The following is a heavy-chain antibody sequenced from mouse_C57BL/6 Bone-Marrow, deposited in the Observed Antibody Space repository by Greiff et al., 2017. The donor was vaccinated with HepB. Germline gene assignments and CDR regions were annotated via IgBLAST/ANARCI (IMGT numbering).Heavy chain of an antibody. D-gene: IGHD2-5*01. J-gene: IGHJ1*03. CDR3: ARSGAYYSNPWYFDV. CDR2: IDPSDSET. Sequence: VKLQQPGAELVRPGSSVKLSCKASGYTFTSYWMHWVKQRPIQGLEWIGNIDPSDSETHYNQKFKDKATLTVDKSSSTAYMQLSSLTSEDSAVYYCARSGAYYSNPWYFDVWGTGTTVTVSS. CDR1: GYTFTSYW. V-gene: IGHV1-52*01.